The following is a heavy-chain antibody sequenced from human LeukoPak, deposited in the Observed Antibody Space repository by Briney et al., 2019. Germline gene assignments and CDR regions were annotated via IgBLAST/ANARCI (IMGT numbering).Heavy chain of an antibody. CDR1: GYTFTGNH. Sequence: ASVKVSCKASGYTFTGNHVHWVRQAPGQGLEWMGWIDPNSGGTKYAQKFQDRVTMTSDTSISTAYMELSGLRSDDTAVYYCAKEAVLVRFDLCGRGTLVTVSS. CDR3: AKEAVLVRFDL. V-gene: IGHV1-2*02. J-gene: IGHJ2*01. CDR2: IDPNSGGT. D-gene: IGHD2-2*01.